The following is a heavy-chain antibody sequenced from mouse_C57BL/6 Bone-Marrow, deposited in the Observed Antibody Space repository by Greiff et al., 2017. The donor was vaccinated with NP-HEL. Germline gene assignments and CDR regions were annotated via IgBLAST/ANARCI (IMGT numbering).Heavy chain of an antibody. CDR3: ARSNDYDGEYYFDY. CDR2: IYPGSGST. CDR1: GYTFTSYW. D-gene: IGHD2-4*01. V-gene: IGHV1-55*01. J-gene: IGHJ2*01. Sequence: QVQLQQPGAELEKPGASVKMSCKASGYTFTSYWITWMKQRPGQGLEWIGDIYPGSGSTNYNEKFKSKATLTVDTSSSTAYMQLSSLTSEDSAVYYCARSNDYDGEYYFDYWGQGTTLTVSS.